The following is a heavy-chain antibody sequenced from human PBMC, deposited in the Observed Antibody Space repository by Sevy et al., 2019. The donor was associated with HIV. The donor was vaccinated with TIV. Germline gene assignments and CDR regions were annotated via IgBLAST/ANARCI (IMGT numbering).Heavy chain of an antibody. V-gene: IGHV3-15*05. D-gene: IGHD3-10*01. CDR1: GFTFNSYD. CDR2: IKAKIDGETT. CDR3: TTRPYGSIIDY. Sequence: GGSLRLSCAASGFTFNSYDMNWVRRAPGKGLEWVGRIKAKIDGETTDYGAPVKGRFIISRDDSRKTVYMQLNSVKSEDTAMYFCTTRPYGSIIDYWGQGTLVTVSS. J-gene: IGHJ4*02.